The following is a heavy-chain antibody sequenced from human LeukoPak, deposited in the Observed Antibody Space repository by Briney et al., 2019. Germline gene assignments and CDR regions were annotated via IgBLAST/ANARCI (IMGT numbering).Heavy chain of an antibody. CDR2: ISSSSNYI. CDR1: GFTFSSYS. V-gene: IGHV3-21*01. Sequence: GGSLRLSCAASGFTFSSYSMNWVRQAPGKGLEWVSSISSSSNYIYYADSVKGRFTISRDNAKNSLYLQMNSLRAEDTAVYYCARDTEPAVTTVVDYYYGMDVWGQGTTVTVSS. D-gene: IGHD4-11*01. CDR3: ARDTEPAVTTVVDYYYGMDV. J-gene: IGHJ6*02.